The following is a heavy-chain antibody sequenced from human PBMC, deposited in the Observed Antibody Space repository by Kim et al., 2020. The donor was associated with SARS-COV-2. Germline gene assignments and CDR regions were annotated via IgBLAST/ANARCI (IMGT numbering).Heavy chain of an antibody. V-gene: IGHV4-31*03. J-gene: IGHJ4*02. CDR1: GGSISSGGYY. Sequence: SETLSLTCTVSGGSISSGGYYWSWIRQHPGKGLEWIGYIYYSGITYYNPSLKSRVTISIDTSKNQFSLKLSSVTAEDTAVYHCATGIAMPNFDYWGQGTL. CDR3: ATGIAMPNFDY. CDR2: IYYSGIT. D-gene: IGHD2-15*01.